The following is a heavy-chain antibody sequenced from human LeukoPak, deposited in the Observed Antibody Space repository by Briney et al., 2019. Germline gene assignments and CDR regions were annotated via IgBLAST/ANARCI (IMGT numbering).Heavy chain of an antibody. J-gene: IGHJ4*02. Sequence: GGSLRLSCAASGFTFSTYWMHWVRQAPGKGLVWVSRINTDGSHTNYADSVKGRFTISRGNAKNTLYLQMNSLRAEDTAIYYCARDSGGSFDYWGQGTLVTVSS. CDR2: INTDGSHT. V-gene: IGHV3-74*01. CDR3: ARDSGGSFDY. CDR1: GFTFSTYW. D-gene: IGHD1-26*01.